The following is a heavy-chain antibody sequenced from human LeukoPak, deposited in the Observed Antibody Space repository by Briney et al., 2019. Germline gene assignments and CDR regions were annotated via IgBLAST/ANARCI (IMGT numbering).Heavy chain of an antibody. Sequence: PGRTLRLSCAASGFTFSSYGMHWVRQAPGKGLEWVAVISYDGSNKYYADSVKGRFTISRDNSKNTLYLQMNSLRAEDTAVYYCAKDLGLEGYCSGGSCYSRGLDFDYWGQGTLVTVSS. J-gene: IGHJ4*02. CDR3: AKDLGLEGYCSGGSCYSRGLDFDY. CDR1: GFTFSSYG. V-gene: IGHV3-30*18. D-gene: IGHD2-15*01. CDR2: ISYDGSNK.